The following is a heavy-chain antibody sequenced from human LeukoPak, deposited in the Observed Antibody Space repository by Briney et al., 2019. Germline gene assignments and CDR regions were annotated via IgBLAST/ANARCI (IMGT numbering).Heavy chain of an antibody. CDR1: GGSISSYY. CDR3: ARYNDDFWSGYYARSRGAFDI. Sequence: PSETLSLTCTVSGGSISSYYWSWIRQPPGKGLEWIGYIYYSGSTSYNPSLKSRVTTSVDTSKNQFSLKLSSVTAADTAVYYCARYNDDFWSGYYARSRGAFDIWGQGTMVTVSS. CDR2: IYYSGST. V-gene: IGHV4-59*01. J-gene: IGHJ3*02. D-gene: IGHD3-3*01.